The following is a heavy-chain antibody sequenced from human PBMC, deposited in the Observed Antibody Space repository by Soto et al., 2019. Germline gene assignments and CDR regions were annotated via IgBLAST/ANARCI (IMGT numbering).Heavy chain of an antibody. CDR3: ATDNQAY. CDR1: GFTFSSNR. V-gene: IGHV3-7*01. Sequence: EVQLVESGGGLVQPGGSLRLSCAASGFTFSSNRMIWVRQAPGKGLEWVAKINQDGGVRYYVDSVKGRFTISRDNAKNSLYLQMNSLRAEDTPVSYCATDNQAYWGQGTLVTVSS. CDR2: INQDGGVR. J-gene: IGHJ4*02.